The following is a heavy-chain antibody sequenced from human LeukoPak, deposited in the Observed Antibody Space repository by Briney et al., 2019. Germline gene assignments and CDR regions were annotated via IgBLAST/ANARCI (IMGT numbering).Heavy chain of an antibody. V-gene: IGHV1-69*06. CDR3: ARDSALAQAVMFDY. J-gene: IGHJ4*02. CDR1: GYTFTSYD. D-gene: IGHD6-19*01. Sequence: SVKVSCKASGYTFTSYDINWVRQAPGQGLEWMGGIIPIFGTANYAQKFQGRVTITADKSTSTAYMELSSLRSEDTAVYYCARDSALAQAVMFDYWGQGTLVTVSS. CDR2: IIPIFGTA.